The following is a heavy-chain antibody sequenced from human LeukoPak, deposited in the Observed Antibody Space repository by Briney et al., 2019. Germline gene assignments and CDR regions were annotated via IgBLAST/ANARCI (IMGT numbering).Heavy chain of an antibody. J-gene: IGHJ3*02. CDR3: ARGGRGEGTGTTRVAFDI. CDR1: GYTFTFYY. CDR2: INPNSGGT. D-gene: IGHD1-1*01. Sequence: ASVKVSCKASGYTFTFYYIHWVRQAPGQGLEWMGWINPNSGGTNYAQKFQGRVTMTRDTSTSTVYMELSSLRSEDTAVYYCARGGRGEGTGTTRVAFDIWGQGTMVTVSS. V-gene: IGHV1-2*02.